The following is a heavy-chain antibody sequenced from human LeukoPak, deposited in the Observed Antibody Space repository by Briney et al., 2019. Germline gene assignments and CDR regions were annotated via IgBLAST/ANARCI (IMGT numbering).Heavy chain of an antibody. CDR3: ARGRKPITIFGVIDY. D-gene: IGHD3-3*01. CDR2: INPNSGGT. J-gene: IGHJ4*02. Sequence: ASVKVSCKASGYTFTRYHVHWVRQAPGQGLEWMGWINPNSGGTNYAQKFQGRVTMTRDTSISTAYMELSRLRSDDTAVYYCARGRKPITIFGVIDYWGQGTLVTVSS. V-gene: IGHV1-2*02. CDR1: GYTFTRYH.